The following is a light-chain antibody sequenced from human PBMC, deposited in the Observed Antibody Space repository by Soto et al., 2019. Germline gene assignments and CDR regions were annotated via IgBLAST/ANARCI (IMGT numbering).Light chain of an antibody. CDR3: QQYGGSPFT. CDR1: QTVFSGY. J-gene: IGKJ3*01. CDR2: GAS. Sequence: EIVLTQSPGTLSLSPGERATLSCTASQTVFSGYLAWYQQKPGQAPRLLIYGASRRASGIPDRFSGSGSGTDFTLTISRLEPEDFAVYYCQQYGGSPFTFGPGTKVDIK. V-gene: IGKV3-20*01.